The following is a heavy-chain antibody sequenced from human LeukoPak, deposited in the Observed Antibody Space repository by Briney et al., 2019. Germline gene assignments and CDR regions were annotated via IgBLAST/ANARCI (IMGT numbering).Heavy chain of an antibody. CDR1: GFTFSSYA. D-gene: IGHD1-7*01. V-gene: IGHV3-23*01. CDR3: AKDGAGSKVPYYFDY. J-gene: IGHJ4*02. Sequence: GGSLRLSCAASGFTFSSYAMSWVRQAPGKGLEWVSAISGSGGSTYYADSVKGRFTISRDNSKNTLYLQMNSLRAEDTAVYYCAKDGAGSKVPYYFDYWGQGTLVTVSS. CDR2: ISGSGGST.